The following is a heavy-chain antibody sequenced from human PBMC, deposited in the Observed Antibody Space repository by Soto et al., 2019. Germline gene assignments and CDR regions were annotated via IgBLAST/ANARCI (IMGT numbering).Heavy chain of an antibody. CDR2: IYYSGST. CDR3: ARVGGYSGYDSDRNYYHYGTDV. J-gene: IGHJ6*02. CDR1: GGSVSSGSYY. V-gene: IGHV4-61*01. Sequence: SETLSLTCTVSGGSVSSGSYYWSWIRQPPGKGLEWIGYIYYSGSTNYNPSLKSRVTISVDTSKNQFSLKLSSVTAADTAVYYCARVGGYSGYDSDRNYYHYGTDVWGQGTTVTVSS. D-gene: IGHD5-12*01.